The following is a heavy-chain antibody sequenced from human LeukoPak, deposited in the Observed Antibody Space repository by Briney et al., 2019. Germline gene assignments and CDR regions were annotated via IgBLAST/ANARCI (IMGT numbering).Heavy chain of an antibody. CDR1: GGSISSGSYY. CDR3: ARVGWGDAAAHPNWLDP. Sequence: SETLSLTCTVSGGSISSGSYYWGWIRQPPGTGLEWIANVYYNGNTAYNPSLSSRDTISIDTSKSQFSLRMNSVTAADTAVYHCARVGWGDAAAHPNWLDPWGQGTLVTVSS. CDR2: VYYNGNT. V-gene: IGHV4-39*07. J-gene: IGHJ5*02. D-gene: IGHD6-6*01.